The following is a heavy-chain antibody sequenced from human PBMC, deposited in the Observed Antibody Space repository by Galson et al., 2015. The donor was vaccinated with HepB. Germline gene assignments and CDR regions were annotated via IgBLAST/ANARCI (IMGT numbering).Heavy chain of an antibody. V-gene: IGHV3-53*01. CDR1: GFTFSSFA. CDR3: ARVESVIPNAFDI. D-gene: IGHD2-21*01. Sequence: SLRLSCAASGFTFSSFAMSWVRQAPGKGLEWVSVIYSGGSTYYADSVKGRFTISRDNSKNTLYLQMNSLRAEDTAVYYCARVESVIPNAFDIWGQGTMVTVSS. CDR2: IYSGGST. J-gene: IGHJ3*02.